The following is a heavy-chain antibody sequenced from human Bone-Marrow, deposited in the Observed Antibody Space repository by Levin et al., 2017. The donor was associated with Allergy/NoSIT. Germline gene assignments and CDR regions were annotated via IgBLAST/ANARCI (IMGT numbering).Heavy chain of an antibody. D-gene: IGHD6-13*01. V-gene: IGHV1-18*01. Sequence: GESLKISCKASGYTFTSYGISWVRQAPGQGLEWMGWISAYNGNTNYAQKLQGRVTMTTDTSTSTAYMELRSLRSDDTAVYYCARESQQLVIITFNHHAFDIWGQGTMVTVSS. J-gene: IGHJ3*02. CDR3: ARESQQLVIITFNHHAFDI. CDR2: ISAYNGNT. CDR1: GYTFTSYG.